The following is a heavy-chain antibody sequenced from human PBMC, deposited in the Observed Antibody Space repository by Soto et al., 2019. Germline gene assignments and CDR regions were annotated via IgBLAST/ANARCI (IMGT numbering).Heavy chain of an antibody. J-gene: IGHJ4*02. D-gene: IGHD3-10*01. CDR3: ARQPDLWFGELSGFDY. CDR2: IYYSGST. V-gene: IGHV4-59*08. Sequence: SETLSLTCTVSGGSISSYYWSWIRQPPGKGLEWIGYIYYSGSTNYNPSLKSRVTISVDTSKNQFSLKLSSVTAADTAVYYRARQPDLWFGELSGFDYWGQGTLVTVSS. CDR1: GGSISSYY.